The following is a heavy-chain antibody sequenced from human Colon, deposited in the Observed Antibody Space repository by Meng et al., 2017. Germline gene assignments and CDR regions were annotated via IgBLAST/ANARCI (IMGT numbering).Heavy chain of an antibody. CDR2: IYHSGST. V-gene: IGHV4-4*02. CDR1: GGSISSSHW. D-gene: IGHD2-2*01. CDR3: ASGRKYCSSTSCYGQFDY. J-gene: IGHJ4*02. Sequence: VQGCGSGPVLVRPSGALALACAVFGGSISSSHWWSWVRQPPGKGLEWIGEIYHSGSTNYNPSLKSRVTISVDKSKNQFSLKLSSVTASDTAVYYCASGRKYCSSTSCYGQFDYWGQGTLVTVSS.